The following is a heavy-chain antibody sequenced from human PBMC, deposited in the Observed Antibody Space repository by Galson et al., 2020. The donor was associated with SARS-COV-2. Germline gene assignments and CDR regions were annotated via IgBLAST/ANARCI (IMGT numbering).Heavy chain of an antibody. CDR2: SIPIFGTA. J-gene: IGHJ6*03. V-gene: IGHV1-69*13. Sequence: SVKVSCKASGGTFSSYAISWVRQAPGQGLEWMGGSIPIFGTANYAQKFQGRVTITADESTSTAYMELSSLRSEDTAVYYCARGNWNSGNSYYYNYVDVWGKGTPVTVSS. CDR1: GGTFSSYA. D-gene: IGHD1-7*01. CDR3: ARGNWNSGNSYYYNYVDV.